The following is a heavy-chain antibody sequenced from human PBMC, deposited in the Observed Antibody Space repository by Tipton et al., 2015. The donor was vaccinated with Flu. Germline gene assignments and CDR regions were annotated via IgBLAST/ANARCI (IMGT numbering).Heavy chain of an antibody. CDR2: ISNRGAKT. V-gene: IGHV3-23*01. CDR3: AKELRNHDFWGDQEVDGMDV. CDR1: GFTFSSYA. D-gene: IGHD3-3*01. Sequence: SLRLSCATSGFTFSSYAMRWVRQAPGKGLEWVSGISNRGAKTYYADSVKGRFTISRDNSKNTLHLQMNSLRDEDTAVYFCAKELRNHDFWGDQEVDGMDVWGQGTTVTVSS. J-gene: IGHJ6*02.